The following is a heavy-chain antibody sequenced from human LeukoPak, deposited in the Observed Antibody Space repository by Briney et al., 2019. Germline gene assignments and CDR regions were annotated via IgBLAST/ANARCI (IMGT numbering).Heavy chain of an antibody. V-gene: IGHV3-30*18. CDR2: ISKDGNKK. J-gene: IGHJ4*02. CDR1: GFTFSGYG. CDR3: AEPEGGYYDIRPD. D-gene: IGHD3-22*01. Sequence: PGGSLRLSCAASGFTFSGYGMHWVRQAPGKGLEWVAVISKDGNKKNYADSVKGRFTISRDNSKNTLYLQMNSLRAEDTAVYYCAEPEGGYYDIRPDWGQGTLVTVSS.